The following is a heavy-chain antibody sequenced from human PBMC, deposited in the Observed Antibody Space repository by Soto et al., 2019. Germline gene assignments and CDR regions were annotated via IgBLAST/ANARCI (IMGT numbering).Heavy chain of an antibody. CDR1: GGTFSSYA. V-gene: IGHV1-69*13. CDR3: ARAPSEEVVVAATDYYYYYGMDV. Sequence: ASVKVSCKASGGTFSSYAISWVRQAPGQGLEWMGGIIPIFGTANYAQKFQGRVTITADESTSTAYMELSSLRSEDTAAYYCARAPSEEVVVAATDYYYYYGMDVWGQGTTVTVSS. J-gene: IGHJ6*02. CDR2: IIPIFGTA. D-gene: IGHD2-15*01.